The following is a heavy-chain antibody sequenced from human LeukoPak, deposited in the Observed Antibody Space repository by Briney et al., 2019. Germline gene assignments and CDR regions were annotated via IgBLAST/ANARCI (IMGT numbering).Heavy chain of an antibody. CDR1: GASISIYY. J-gene: IGHJ2*01. Sequence: SETLSLTCSVSGASISIYYWTWIRQIPGKGLEWIGYIYYTGTTNYNPLFESRATISVDTSKNQFSLKLRSVTAADTAMYYCATSPHYDDSRGTYWYFDIWGRGTLVAVSS. D-gene: IGHD3-22*01. CDR3: ATSPHYDDSRGTYWYFDI. CDR2: IYYTGTT. V-gene: IGHV4-59*08.